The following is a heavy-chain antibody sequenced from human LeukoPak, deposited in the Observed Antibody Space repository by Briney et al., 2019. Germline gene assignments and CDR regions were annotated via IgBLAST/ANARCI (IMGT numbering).Heavy chain of an antibody. D-gene: IGHD2-2*01. CDR2: ISAYNGNT. J-gene: IGHJ5*02. CDR1: GYTFTSYG. V-gene: IGHV1-18*01. Sequence: GASVKVSCKASGYTFTSYGISWVRQAPGQGLEWMGWISAYNGNTNYAQKLQGRVTMTTDTSTSTAYMELRSLRSDATAVYYCARPMIRDVVVPAATWFDPWGQGTLVTVSS. CDR3: ARPMIRDVVVPAATWFDP.